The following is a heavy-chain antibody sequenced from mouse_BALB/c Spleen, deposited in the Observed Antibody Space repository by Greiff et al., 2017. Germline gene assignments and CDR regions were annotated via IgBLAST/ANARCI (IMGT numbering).Heavy chain of an antibody. CDR2: ISYSGST. Sequence: VQLKESGPGLVKPSQSLSLTCTVTGYSITSDYAWNWIRQFPGNKLEWMGYISYSGSTSYNPSLKSRISITRDTSKNQFFLQLNSVTTEDTATYYCAREGGYDGYFDVWGAGTTVTVSS. CDR1: GYSITSDYA. CDR3: AREGGYDGYFDV. D-gene: IGHD2-2*01. J-gene: IGHJ1*01. V-gene: IGHV3-2*02.